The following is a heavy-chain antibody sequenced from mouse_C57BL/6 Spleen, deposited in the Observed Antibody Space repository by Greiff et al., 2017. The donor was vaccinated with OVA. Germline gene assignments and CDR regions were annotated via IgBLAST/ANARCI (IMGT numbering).Heavy chain of an antibody. V-gene: IGHV1-50*01. CDR2: IDPSDSYT. Sequence: QVQLQQPGAELVKPGASVKLSCKASGYTFTSYWMQWVKQRPGQGLEWIGEIDPSDSYTNYNQKFKGKATLTVDTSSSTAYMQLSSLTSEDSAVYYCARTYYSNYPWFAYWGQGTLVTVSA. CDR3: ARTYYSNYPWFAY. J-gene: IGHJ3*01. D-gene: IGHD2-5*01. CDR1: GYTFTSYW.